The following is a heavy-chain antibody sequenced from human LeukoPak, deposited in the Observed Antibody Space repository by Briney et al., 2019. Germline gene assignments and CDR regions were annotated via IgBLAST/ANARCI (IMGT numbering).Heavy chain of an antibody. Sequence: GAXVXXSCKASGGTFSSYAISWVRQAPGQGLEGMGRIIAIFGTANYAQKFQGRVTINTDEYTSTAYMEVSRLRSEDTAVYYCARDAAYCGGDCYSDAFDIWGQGTMVTVSS. D-gene: IGHD2-21*02. CDR2: IIAIFGTA. CDR1: GGTFSSYA. J-gene: IGHJ3*02. CDR3: ARDAAYCGGDCYSDAFDI. V-gene: IGHV1-69*05.